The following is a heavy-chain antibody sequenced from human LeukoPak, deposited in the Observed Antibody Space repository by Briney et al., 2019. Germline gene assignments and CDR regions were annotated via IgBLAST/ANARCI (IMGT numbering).Heavy chain of an antibody. CDR3: ARDSNGSGSYYTDYYYYMDV. CDR2: INPNSGGT. D-gene: IGHD3-10*01. Sequence: GASVKVSCKASGYTFTSYYMHWVRQAPGQGLEWMGWINPNSGGTNYAQKFQGRVTMTRDTSISTAYMELSRLRSDDTAVYYCARDSNGSGSYYTDYYYYMDVWGKGTTVTISS. J-gene: IGHJ6*03. V-gene: IGHV1-2*02. CDR1: GYTFTSYY.